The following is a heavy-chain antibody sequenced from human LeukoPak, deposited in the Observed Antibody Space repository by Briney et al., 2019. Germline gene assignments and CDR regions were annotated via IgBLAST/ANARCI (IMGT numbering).Heavy chain of an antibody. Sequence: ASVKVSCKASGYTFTSYYMHWVRQAPGQGLEWMGIINPSGGSTSYAQKFQGRVTMTRDTSTSTVYMELSSLGSEDTAVYYCARDPPLRNYYDSPSFDPWGQGTLVTVSS. D-gene: IGHD3-22*01. V-gene: IGHV1-46*01. J-gene: IGHJ5*02. CDR1: GYTFTSYY. CDR3: ARDPPLRNYYDSPSFDP. CDR2: INPSGGST.